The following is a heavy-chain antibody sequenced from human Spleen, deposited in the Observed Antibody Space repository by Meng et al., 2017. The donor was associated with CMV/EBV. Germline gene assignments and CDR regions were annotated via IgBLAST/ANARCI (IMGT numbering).Heavy chain of an antibody. J-gene: IGHJ6*02. CDR3: ARDKGAYCSSTSCYEGMDV. CDR1: GFTFDDYG. D-gene: IGHD2-2*01. V-gene: IGHV3-20*01. CDR2: INWNGGST. Sequence: ETLSLTCAASGFTFDDYGMNWVRQAPGKGLEWVSGINWNGGSTGYGDSVKGRFTISRDNAKKSLYLQMNSLRAEDTAVYHCARDKGAYCSSTSCYEGMDVWGQGTTVTVSS.